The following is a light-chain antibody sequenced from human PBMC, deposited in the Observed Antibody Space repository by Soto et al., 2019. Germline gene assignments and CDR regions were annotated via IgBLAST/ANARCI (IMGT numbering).Light chain of an antibody. CDR3: QQYSGYPWT. CDR2: DAS. Sequence: DIQITQSPSTLSASVGDRVTITCRASQSIVGWLAWYQQKPGKAPKVLISDASTLESGVPSRFSGSGSGTEFTLTISSLQPDDFATYYCQQYSGYPWTFGQGTKVDIK. CDR1: QSIVGW. J-gene: IGKJ1*01. V-gene: IGKV1-5*01.